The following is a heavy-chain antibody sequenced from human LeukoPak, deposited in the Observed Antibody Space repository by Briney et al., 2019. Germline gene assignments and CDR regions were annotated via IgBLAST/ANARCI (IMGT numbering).Heavy chain of an antibody. CDR3: ATETIGRHYDY. Sequence: GGSLRLSCAASGFTFSSCGFNWVRQAPGKGLEWVSSIGPTGTDRYYADSVRGRFTISRDNAKNSMYLQMDSLREEDTAVYYCATETIGRHYDYWGQGTLLTVSS. D-gene: IGHD1-14*01. CDR1: GFTFSSCG. J-gene: IGHJ4*02. V-gene: IGHV3-21*01. CDR2: IGPTGTDR.